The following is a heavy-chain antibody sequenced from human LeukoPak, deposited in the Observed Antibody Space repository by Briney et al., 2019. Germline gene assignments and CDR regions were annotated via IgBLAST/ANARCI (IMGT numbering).Heavy chain of an antibody. CDR2: IKSRTDVVTT. Sequence: GGSVRLSCAACVFTFSNARMSWVRQAPGKGREWVGRIKSRTDVVTTDYAAPVKGRFTISRDDSKNTLYLQMNSLKTEDTAVYYCNTVGVGSTLHAFDIWGQGTMVTVSS. CDR3: NTVGVGSTLHAFDI. D-gene: IGHD1-26*01. V-gene: IGHV3-15*01. J-gene: IGHJ3*02. CDR1: VFTFSNAR.